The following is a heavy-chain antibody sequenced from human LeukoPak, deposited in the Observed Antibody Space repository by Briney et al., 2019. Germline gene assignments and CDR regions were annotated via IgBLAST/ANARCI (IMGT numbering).Heavy chain of an antibody. J-gene: IGHJ4*02. D-gene: IGHD3-22*01. V-gene: IGHV4-39*01. CDR3: GRHRRTDDYYYGSGGPDY. Sequence: SETLSLTCTVSGGSISDSTHYWGWIRQPPGKGLEWIGSIYYTGSTYYNPSLKSRVTISVDTSKNQFSLSLSSVTAADAAVYYCGRHRRTDDYYYGSGGPDYWGQGTLVTVSS. CDR2: IYYTGST. CDR1: GGSISDSTHY.